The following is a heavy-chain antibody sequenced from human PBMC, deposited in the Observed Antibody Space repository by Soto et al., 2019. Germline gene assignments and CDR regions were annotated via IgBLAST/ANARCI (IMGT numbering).Heavy chain of an antibody. CDR1: GGTFSSYT. V-gene: IGHV1-69*02. Sequence: QVQLVQSGAEVKKPGSSVKVSCKASGGTFSSYTISWVRQAPGLGLEWMGRIIPILGIANYAQKFQGRVTITADKSTSTAYRELSILRSEDTAVYYCFLSSDSSSWYGDYWGQGTQVTVSS. J-gene: IGHJ4*02. D-gene: IGHD6-13*01. CDR3: FLSSDSSSWYGDY. CDR2: IIPILGIA.